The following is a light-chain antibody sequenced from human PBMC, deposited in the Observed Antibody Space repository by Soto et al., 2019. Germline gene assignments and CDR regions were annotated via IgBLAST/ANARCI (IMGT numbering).Light chain of an antibody. Sequence: QPVVTQPPSASGTPGQRVTISCSGSSSNIGSNYVYWYQQLPGTAPKLLIYRNNQRPSGVPDRFSGSKSGTSASLAISGLRSEDEADYYCAAWDDSLSVWVFGGGTKVTVL. CDR1: SSNIGSNY. J-gene: IGLJ3*02. V-gene: IGLV1-47*01. CDR2: RNN. CDR3: AAWDDSLSVWV.